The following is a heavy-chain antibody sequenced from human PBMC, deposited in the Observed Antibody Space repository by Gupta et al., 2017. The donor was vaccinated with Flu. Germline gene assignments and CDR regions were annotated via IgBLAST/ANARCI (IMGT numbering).Heavy chain of an antibody. V-gene: IGHV3-9*01. J-gene: IGHJ6*04. CDR3: AKDVGYCSCTSCYLDV. CDR1: YA. D-gene: IGHD2-2*01. Sequence: YAMHWVRQAPGKGLEWVSGISWISGNIDYADSVKGRFTISRDNAKNSLYLQRNSLRAEDTALYYCAKDVGYCSCTSCYLDVWGKGTTVTVSS. CDR2: ISWISGNI.